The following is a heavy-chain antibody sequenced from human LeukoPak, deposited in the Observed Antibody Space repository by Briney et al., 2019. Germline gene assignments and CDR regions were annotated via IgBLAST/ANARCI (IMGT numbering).Heavy chain of an antibody. V-gene: IGHV1-2*02. CDR3: ARAVGYSILPLSY. Sequence: ASVKVSCKASGYTFTGYYIHWVRQAPGQGLEWMGWINPNTGGTNYAQNFQGRVTMTRDTSIRTAYMEVSRLRSDDTAVYYCARAVGYSILPLSYWGQGTLVTVSS. CDR2: INPNTGGT. CDR1: GYTFTGYY. J-gene: IGHJ4*02. D-gene: IGHD4-11*01.